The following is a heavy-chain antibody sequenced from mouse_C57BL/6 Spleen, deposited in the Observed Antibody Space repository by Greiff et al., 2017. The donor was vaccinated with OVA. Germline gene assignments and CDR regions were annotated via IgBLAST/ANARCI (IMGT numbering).Heavy chain of an antibody. Sequence: QVTLKVCGPGILQPSQTLSLTCSFSGFSLSTFGMGVGWIRQPSGKGLEWLAHIWWDDDKYYNPALKSRLTISKDTSKNQVFLKIANVDTADTATYYCARTLYDGTGVYYFDYWGQGTTLTVSS. CDR1: GFSLSTFGMG. J-gene: IGHJ2*01. D-gene: IGHD2-12*01. CDR3: ARTLYDGTGVYYFDY. V-gene: IGHV8-8*01. CDR2: IWWDDDK.